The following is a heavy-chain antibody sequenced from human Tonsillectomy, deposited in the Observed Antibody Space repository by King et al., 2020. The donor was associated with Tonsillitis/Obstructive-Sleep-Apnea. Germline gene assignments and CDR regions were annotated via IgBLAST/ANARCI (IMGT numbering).Heavy chain of an antibody. J-gene: IGHJ6*02. V-gene: IGHV3-23*04. CDR1: RSTFSNYA. CDR3: ARDPVTTVADYSYYYGMDV. D-gene: IGHD4-17*01. CDR2: ITSSGVST. Sequence: VQLVESGGGSVQPGGSLRLSCAASRSTFSNYAMNWARQAPGKGLEWVSTITSSGVSTYYADSVKGRFTISRDNAKNTLYLQMNSLRDEDTAVYYCARDPVTTVADYSYYYGMDVWGQGTTVTVSS.